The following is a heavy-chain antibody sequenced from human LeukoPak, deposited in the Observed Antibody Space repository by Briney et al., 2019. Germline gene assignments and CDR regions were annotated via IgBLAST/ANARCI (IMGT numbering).Heavy chain of an antibody. CDR3: AKDSGYTSGWYEYFQH. Sequence: PGGSLRLSCAASGFTFSTYWMNWVRQAPGKGLEWVAGISGDGSERDYVDSVRGRFTISRDNAKNSLYLQMNSLTAEDTALYYCAKDSGYTSGWYEYFQHWGQGTLVTVSS. CDR1: GFTFSTYW. V-gene: IGHV3-7*05. D-gene: IGHD6-19*01. CDR2: ISGDGSER. J-gene: IGHJ1*01.